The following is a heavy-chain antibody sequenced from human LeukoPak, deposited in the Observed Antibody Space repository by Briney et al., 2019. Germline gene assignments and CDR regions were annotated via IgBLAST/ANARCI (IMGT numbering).Heavy chain of an antibody. D-gene: IGHD1-26*01. V-gene: IGHV4-4*02. CDR2: ISLTGET. CDR3: SRESGAFCPFGY. CDR1: GLTLSDHY. Sequence: PGGSLRLSCAASGLTLSDHYMDWVRQPPGQGLEWIGEISLTGETNYNPSLNGRVTMSLDESRNQLSLDLTSVTAADTAIYYCSRESGAFCPFGYWGQGTLVIVPP. J-gene: IGHJ4*02.